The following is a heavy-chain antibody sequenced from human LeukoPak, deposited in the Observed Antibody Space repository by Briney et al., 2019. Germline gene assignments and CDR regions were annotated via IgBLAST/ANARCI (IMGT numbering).Heavy chain of an antibody. J-gene: IGHJ4*02. CDR2: MNPNSGNT. CDR3: ARGREMLAVAGMGMDY. Sequence: ASVKVSCKASGYTFTSYDINWVRQATGQGLEWMGWMNPNSGNTGYAQKFQGRVTMTRNTSISTAYMELSSLRSEDTAVYYRARGREMLAVAGMGMDYWGQGTLVTVSS. CDR1: GYTFTSYD. V-gene: IGHV1-8*01. D-gene: IGHD6-19*01.